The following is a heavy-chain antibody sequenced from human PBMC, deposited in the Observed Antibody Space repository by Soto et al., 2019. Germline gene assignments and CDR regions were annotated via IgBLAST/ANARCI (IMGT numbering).Heavy chain of an antibody. Sequence: ASVKVSCKTSGYTFPSYGITWVRQAPGQGLEWMGWINEGNGNTNYSQKFQGRVTMTRDTSASTAYMELSSLRSEDTAVYYCARDRRGYCSGGSCYNGMDVWGQGTTVTVSS. CDR1: GYTFPSYG. D-gene: IGHD2-15*01. V-gene: IGHV1-18*01. CDR2: INEGNGNT. CDR3: ARDRRGYCSGGSCYNGMDV. J-gene: IGHJ6*02.